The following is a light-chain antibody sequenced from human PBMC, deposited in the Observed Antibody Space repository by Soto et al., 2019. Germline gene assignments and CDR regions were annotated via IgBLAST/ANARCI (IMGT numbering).Light chain of an antibody. V-gene: IGKV1-5*03. CDR3: QQYNGYPYT. J-gene: IGKJ2*01. CDR2: KAS. CDR1: QSINSW. Sequence: DIQMTQSPSTLSASVGDRVTITCRASQSINSWLAWYQQKPGKAPKLLIYKASSLESGVPSRFSGSGSGTEFTLTISSLQPDDFATYYCQQYNGYPYTFGQGTKLEI.